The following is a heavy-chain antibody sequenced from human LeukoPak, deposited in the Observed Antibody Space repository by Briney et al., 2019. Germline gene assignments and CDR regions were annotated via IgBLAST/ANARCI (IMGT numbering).Heavy chain of an antibody. J-gene: IGHJ3*02. CDR3: AREYDPDDAFDI. CDR2: ISSSSSYI. CDR1: GFTFSSYS. Sequence: PGGSLRLSCAASGFTFSSYSMNWVRQAPGKGLEWVSSISSSSSYIYYADSVKGRLTISRDNAKNSLYLQMNSLRAEDTAVYYCAREYDPDDAFDIWGQGTMVTVSS. D-gene: IGHD3-16*01. V-gene: IGHV3-21*01.